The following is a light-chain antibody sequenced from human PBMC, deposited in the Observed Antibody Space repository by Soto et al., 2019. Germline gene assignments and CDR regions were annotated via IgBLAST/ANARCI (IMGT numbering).Light chain of an antibody. CDR3: QQYGGSPYT. V-gene: IGKV3-20*01. Sequence: EIVLTQSPGTLSLSPGEGATLSCRSSQYIASSYLAWYQQRRGQAPRLLIYGASSRATGIPDRFSGRGSGTDFTLTISRLEPDDFAVYYCQQYGGSPYTFGLGTKVEIK. CDR1: QYIASSY. J-gene: IGKJ2*01. CDR2: GAS.